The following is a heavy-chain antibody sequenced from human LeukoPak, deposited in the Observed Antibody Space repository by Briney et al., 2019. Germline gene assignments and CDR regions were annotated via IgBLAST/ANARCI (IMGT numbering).Heavy chain of an antibody. CDR3: ARNVGNFDY. Sequence: GGSLRLSCAASGFTFSNYWMHWVRQAPGKGLVWVSRINSDGISTGYADSVKGRFTVSRDNAKKTLYLQMNSLRAEDTAVYYCARNVGNFDYWGQGTLVTVSS. CDR1: GFTFSNYW. J-gene: IGHJ4*02. CDR2: INSDGIST. V-gene: IGHV3-74*01.